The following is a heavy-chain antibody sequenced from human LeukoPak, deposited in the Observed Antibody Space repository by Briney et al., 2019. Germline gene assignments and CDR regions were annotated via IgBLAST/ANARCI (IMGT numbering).Heavy chain of an antibody. Sequence: SETLSLTCTVSGGSISSYYWSWIRQPPGKGLEWIGYIYYSGSTNYNPSLKSRVTISVDTSKNQFSLKLSSVTAADTAVYYCARDKGSYSSSSAVXFDXWGQGXLVTV. CDR1: GGSISSYY. J-gene: IGHJ5*02. CDR3: ARDKGSYSSSSAVXFDX. D-gene: IGHD6-6*01. V-gene: IGHV4-59*01. CDR2: IYYSGST.